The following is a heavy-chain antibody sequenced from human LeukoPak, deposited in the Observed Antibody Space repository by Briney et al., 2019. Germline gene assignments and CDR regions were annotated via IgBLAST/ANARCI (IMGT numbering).Heavy chain of an antibody. CDR3: AREGASSGSYSY. CDR2: ISSNGDST. V-gene: IGHV3-64*01. D-gene: IGHD1-26*01. CDR1: GFTFSKYA. J-gene: IGHJ4*02. Sequence: PGGSLRLSCAASGFTFSKYAVHWVRQAPGKGLEYASAISSNGDSTYYANSVKGRFTISRDNSKNTLYLQMGSLRVEDMGVYYCAREGASSGSYSYWGQGTLVTVSS.